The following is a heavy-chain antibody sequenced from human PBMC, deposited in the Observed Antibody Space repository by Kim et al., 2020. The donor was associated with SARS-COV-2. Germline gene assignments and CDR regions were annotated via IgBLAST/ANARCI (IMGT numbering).Heavy chain of an antibody. CDR2: IYCSGTS. CDR1: GCSISSSTHY. CDR3: ETDWY. Sequence: SETLSLTCTVSGCSISSSTHYWGWIRQSPWRGLVWIGSIYCSGTSFSNLSLKSRVLITVDTSKNQFSLEMTSVTAAATALYYCETDWY. V-gene: IGHV4-39*07. J-gene: IGHJ2*01.